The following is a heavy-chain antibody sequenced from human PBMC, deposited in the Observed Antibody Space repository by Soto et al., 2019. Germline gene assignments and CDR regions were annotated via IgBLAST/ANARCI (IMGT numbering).Heavy chain of an antibody. Sequence: EVQLVESGGGLVQPGGSLRLSCAASGITLSDHFIDWVRQAPGKGLDWVGRTKAKAYSYTTEYAASVKGRFTISRDDSENSVYLQMNSLKSEGTAVYYCASIRGVMGYWGQGTLVTVSS. CDR1: GITLSDHF. V-gene: IGHV3-72*01. CDR2: TKAKAYSYTT. D-gene: IGHD3-10*01. CDR3: ASIRGVMGY. J-gene: IGHJ4*02.